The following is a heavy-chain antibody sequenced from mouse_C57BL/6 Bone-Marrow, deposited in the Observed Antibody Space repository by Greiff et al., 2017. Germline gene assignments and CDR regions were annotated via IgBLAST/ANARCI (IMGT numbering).Heavy chain of an antibody. CDR2: IDPSDSYT. CDR1: GYTFTSYW. Sequence: VQLQQPGAELVMPGASVKLSCKASGYTFTSYWMHWVKQRPGQGLEWIGEIDPSDSYTNYNQKFKGKSTLTVDKSSSTAYMQLSSLTSEDSADYYCARSSGYPDYWGQSTTLTVSS. D-gene: IGHD3-1*01. CDR3: ARSSGYPDY. J-gene: IGHJ2*01. V-gene: IGHV1-69*01.